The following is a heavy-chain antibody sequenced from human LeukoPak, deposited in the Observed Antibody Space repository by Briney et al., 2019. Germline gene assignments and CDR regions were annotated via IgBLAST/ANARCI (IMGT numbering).Heavy chain of an antibody. CDR1: GFSLSTRGMC. D-gene: IGHD3-22*01. CDR2: NNWGDDK. CDR3: ARISYSDTTGYSYFDY. J-gene: IGHJ4*02. Sequence: SGPTLVNPTQTLTLTRTFSGFSLSTRGMCVAWIRQPPGKALEWLALNNWGDDKYYTTSLKTRLTISKDTSKNQVVLTMSNMYPVDTATYYCARISYSDTTGYSYFDYWGQGTLVTVSS. V-gene: IGHV2-70*01.